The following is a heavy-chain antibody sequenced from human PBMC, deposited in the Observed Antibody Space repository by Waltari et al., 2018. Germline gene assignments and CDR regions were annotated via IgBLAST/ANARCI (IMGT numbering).Heavy chain of an antibody. CDR2: ISSSSSYI. CDR3: ARDVAAAGDFDY. V-gene: IGHV3-21*01. J-gene: IGHJ4*02. CDR1: GFPFSSYS. Sequence: EVQLVESGGGLVKPGGSLRLSCTASGFPFSSYSMNWVRQAPGKGLEWVSSISSSSSYIYYADSLKGRFTISRDDAKNSLYLQMNSLRAEDTAVYYCARDVAAAGDFDYWGQGTLVTVSS. D-gene: IGHD6-13*01.